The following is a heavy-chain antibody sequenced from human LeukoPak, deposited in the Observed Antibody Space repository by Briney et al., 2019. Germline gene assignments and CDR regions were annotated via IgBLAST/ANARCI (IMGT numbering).Heavy chain of an antibody. CDR1: GFTFDDFA. V-gene: IGHV3-9*01. CDR2: ISWNSGSI. D-gene: IGHD2-8*02. Sequence: PGGSLRLSCAASGFTFDDFAMHWVRQAPGKGLEWVSGISWNSGSIGYADSVKGRFTISRDNAKNSLYLQMNSLRAEDTALYYCAKGASRDGGVSGAWGQGTLVTVSS. CDR3: AKGASRDGGVSGA. J-gene: IGHJ5*02.